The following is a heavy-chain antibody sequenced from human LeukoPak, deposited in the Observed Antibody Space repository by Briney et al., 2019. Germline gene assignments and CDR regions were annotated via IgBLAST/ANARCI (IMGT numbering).Heavy chain of an antibody. CDR1: GFTFSSYS. CDR3: ARIYDYGDY. Sequence: GGSLRLSCAASGFTFSSYSMNWVRQAPGKGLEWVSYISSSSSTIYYADSVKGRFIITRDNAKNSLFLQMNSLRDEYTAVYYCARIYDYGDYWGQGTLVTVSS. J-gene: IGHJ4*02. CDR2: ISSSSSTI. V-gene: IGHV3-48*02. D-gene: IGHD2/OR15-2a*01.